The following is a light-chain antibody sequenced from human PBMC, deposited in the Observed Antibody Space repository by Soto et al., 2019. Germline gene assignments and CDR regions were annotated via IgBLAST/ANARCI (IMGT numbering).Light chain of an antibody. CDR2: EVS. CDR3: SSNTSSSTLV. J-gene: IGLJ2*01. V-gene: IGLV2-14*01. Sequence: QSVLTQPASVSGSPGQSITISCTGSSSDVGGYNDVSWYQQHPGKAPKLMIYEVSNRPSGISNRFSGSKSGNTASLTISGLQAEDEADYYCSSNTSSSTLVFGGGTKLTVL. CDR1: SSDVGGYND.